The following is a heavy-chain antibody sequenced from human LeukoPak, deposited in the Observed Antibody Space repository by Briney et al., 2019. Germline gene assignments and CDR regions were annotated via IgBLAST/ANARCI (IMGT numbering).Heavy chain of an antibody. CDR1: GFTFSSYA. D-gene: IGHD5-12*01. CDR2: ISYDGSNK. J-gene: IGHJ4*02. Sequence: GGSLRLSCAASGFTFSSYAMSWVRQAPGKGLEWVAVISYDGSNKYYADSVKGRFTISRDNSKNTLYLQMNSLRAEDTAVYYCARVGGDIVATTRKGYYFDYWGQGTLVTVSS. CDR3: ARVGGDIVATTRKGYYFDY. V-gene: IGHV3-30*04.